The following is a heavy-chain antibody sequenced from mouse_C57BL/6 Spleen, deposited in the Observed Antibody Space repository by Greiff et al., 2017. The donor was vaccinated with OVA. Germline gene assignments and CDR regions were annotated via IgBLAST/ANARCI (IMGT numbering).Heavy chain of an antibody. CDR1: GFTFSDYG. J-gene: IGHJ1*03. CDR2: ISSGSSTI. V-gene: IGHV5-17*01. CDR3: ASQFITTVVATDYFDV. D-gene: IGHD1-1*01. Sequence: EVQLVESGGGLVKPGGSLKLSCAASGFTFSDYGMHWVRQAPEKGLEWVAYISSGSSTIYYADTVKGRFTISRDNAKNTLFLQMTSLRSEDTAMYYCASQFITTVVATDYFDVWGTGTTVTVSS.